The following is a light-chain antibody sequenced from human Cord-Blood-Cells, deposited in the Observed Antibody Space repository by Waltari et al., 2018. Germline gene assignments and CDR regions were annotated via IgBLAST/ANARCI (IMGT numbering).Light chain of an antibody. Sequence: QSVLTQPPSVSGAPGQRVTISCTGRSSNIGSGYDVHWYQQLPGTAPKLLIYGNSNRPSGVPDRFSGAKSGTSASLAITGLQAEDEADYYCQSSVSSLSGYVFETGTKVTVL. J-gene: IGLJ1*01. V-gene: IGLV1-40*01. CDR3: QSSVSSLSGYV. CDR1: SSNIGSGYD. CDR2: GNS.